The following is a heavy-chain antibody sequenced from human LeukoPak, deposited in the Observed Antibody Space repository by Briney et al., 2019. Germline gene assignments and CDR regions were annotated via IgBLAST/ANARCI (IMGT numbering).Heavy chain of an antibody. CDR2: INPSGGST. Sequence: ASVKVSCEASGYTFTSYYMHWVRQAPGQGLEWMGIINPSGGSTSYAQKFQGRVSMTRNMSTSTIYMELNSLRSEYTAVYYCAKPKSSYFDGSGYYYDYWGQGTLVTVSS. CDR1: GYTFTSYY. CDR3: AKPKSSYFDGSGYYYDY. D-gene: IGHD3-22*01. V-gene: IGHV1-46*01. J-gene: IGHJ4*02.